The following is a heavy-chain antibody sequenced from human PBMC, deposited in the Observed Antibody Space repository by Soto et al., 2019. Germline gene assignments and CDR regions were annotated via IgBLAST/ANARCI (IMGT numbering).Heavy chain of an antibody. CDR2: IIPIFGTA. V-gene: IGHV1-69*13. CDR3: ARDLGSSSPFLFDY. Sequence: GASVKVSCKASGGTFSSYAISWVRQAPGQGLEWMGGIIPIFGTANYAQKFQGRVTITADESTSTAYMELSSLRSEDTAVYYCARDLGSSSPFLFDYWGQGTLVTVSS. J-gene: IGHJ4*02. D-gene: IGHD1-26*01. CDR1: GGTFSSYA.